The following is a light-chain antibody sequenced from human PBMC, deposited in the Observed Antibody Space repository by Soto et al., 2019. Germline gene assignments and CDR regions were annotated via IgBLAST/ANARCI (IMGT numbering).Light chain of an antibody. V-gene: IGKV3-11*01. CDR2: DAS. CDR1: QRVSSY. Sequence: EIVLTQSPATLSLSPGERATLSCRASQRVSSYLAWYQQKPGQAPRLLIYDASNRATGIPARFSGSRAGTDFPLTIRSLEPEDFEFYYCQQRTNWYTFGQGTKLEIK. J-gene: IGKJ2*01. CDR3: QQRTNWYT.